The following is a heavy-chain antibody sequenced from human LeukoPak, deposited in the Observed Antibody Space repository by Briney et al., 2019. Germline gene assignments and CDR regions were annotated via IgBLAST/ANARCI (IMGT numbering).Heavy chain of an antibody. D-gene: IGHD6-19*01. CDR3: ARAVSSSGWFDY. CDR1: GGSISSGSYY. CDR2: IYTSGST. Sequence: PSETLSLTCTVSGGSISSGSYYWSWIRQPAGKGLEWIGRIYTSGSTNYNPSLKSRVTISVDTSKNQFSLKLSSVTAADTAVYYCARAVSSSGWFDYWGQGTLVTVSS. J-gene: IGHJ4*02. V-gene: IGHV4-61*02.